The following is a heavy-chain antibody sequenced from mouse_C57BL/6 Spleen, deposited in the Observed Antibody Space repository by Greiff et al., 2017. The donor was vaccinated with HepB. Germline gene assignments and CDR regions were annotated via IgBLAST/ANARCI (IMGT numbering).Heavy chain of an antibody. V-gene: IGHV5-17*01. Sequence: EVKVVESGGGLVKPGGSLKLSCAASGFTFSDYGMHWVRQAPEKGLEWVAYISSGSSTIYYADTVKGRFTISRDNAKNTLFLQMTSLRSEDTAMYYCARQGNWDWYFDVWGTGTTVTVSS. D-gene: IGHD4-1*02. CDR1: GFTFSDYG. CDR2: ISSGSSTI. J-gene: IGHJ1*03. CDR3: ARQGNWDWYFDV.